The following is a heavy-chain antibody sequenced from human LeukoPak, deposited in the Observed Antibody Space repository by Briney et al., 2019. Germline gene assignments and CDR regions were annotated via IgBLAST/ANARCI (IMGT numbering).Heavy chain of an antibody. CDR3: ARASYYDFWSGYYFYYYYYYMDV. CDR1: GFSFSSYG. J-gene: IGHJ6*03. Sequence: GGSLRLSCAASGFSFSSYGMQWVRQAPGKGLERVAFIQYDGSNKYYAESVKGRFTISRDNSKNSLYLQMNSLRAEDTAVYYCARASYYDFWSGYYFYYYYYYMDVWGKGTTVTVSS. D-gene: IGHD3-3*01. V-gene: IGHV3-30*02. CDR2: IQYDGSNK.